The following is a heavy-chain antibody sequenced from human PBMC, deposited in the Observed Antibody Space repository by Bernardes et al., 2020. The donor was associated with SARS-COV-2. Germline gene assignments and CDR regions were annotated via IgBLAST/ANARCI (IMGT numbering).Heavy chain of an antibody. CDR1: GGSISSYY. V-gene: IGHV4-59*01. Sequence: SETLSLTCTVSGGSISSYYWSWIRQPPGTGLEWIGYIYYSGSTNYNPSLKSRVTISVDTSKNQFSLKLSSVTAADTAVYYCARDRRPLGYCTNGVCYRGDWFDPWGQGTLVTVSS. J-gene: IGHJ5*02. CDR2: IYYSGST. CDR3: ARDRRPLGYCTNGVCYRGDWFDP. D-gene: IGHD2-8*01.